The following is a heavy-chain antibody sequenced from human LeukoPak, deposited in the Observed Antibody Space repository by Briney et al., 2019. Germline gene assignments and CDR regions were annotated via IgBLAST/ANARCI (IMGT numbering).Heavy chain of an antibody. CDR3: ARGGDYNYFDY. V-gene: IGHV4-34*01. J-gene: IGHJ4*02. CDR1: GGSFSXXX. D-gene: IGHD4-17*01. CDR2: INHSGGT. Sequence: SETLSLTCAVYGGSFSXXXXXXXXXXXXXXXXWIGEINHSGGTNYNPSLKSRVTISVDTSKNQFSLKLSSVTAADTAVYHCARGGDYNYFDYWGQGTLVTVSS.